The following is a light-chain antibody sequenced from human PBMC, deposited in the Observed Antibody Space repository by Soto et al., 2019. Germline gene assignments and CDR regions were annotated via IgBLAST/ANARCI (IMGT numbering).Light chain of an antibody. J-gene: IGKJ3*01. V-gene: IGKV3-15*01. CDR2: GAT. CDR3: QQYDNWPT. CDR1: QSVSAN. Sequence: EIVLTQSPATLSVSPGETATLSCRASQSVSANLAWYQLKPGQAPRLLIYGATTSAAGLPGKFSGRGSGTEFTLAITGLQYEDSAVYYCQQYDNWPTFGPGTKVDIK.